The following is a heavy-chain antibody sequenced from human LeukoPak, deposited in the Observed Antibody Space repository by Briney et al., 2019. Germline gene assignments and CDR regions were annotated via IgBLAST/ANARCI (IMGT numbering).Heavy chain of an antibody. CDR1: GGSFSGYY. J-gene: IGHJ5*02. CDR2: IYYSGST. CDR3: ARDWQGTLFDP. V-gene: IGHV4-59*01. D-gene: IGHD3-10*01. Sequence: SETLSFTCAVYGGSFSGYYWSWIRQHPGKGLEWIGYIYYSGSTYYNPSLKSRVTISVDTSKNQFSLKLSSVAAADTAVYYCARDWQGTLFDPWGQGTLVTVSS.